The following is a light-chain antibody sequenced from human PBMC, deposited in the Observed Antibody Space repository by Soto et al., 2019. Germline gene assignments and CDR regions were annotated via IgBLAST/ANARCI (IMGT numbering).Light chain of an antibody. CDR1: QSISSW. CDR3: QQYNSYSGT. V-gene: IGKV1-5*03. Sequence: DIQMTQSPSTLSASVGDRVTITCRASQSISSWLAWYQQKPGKAPKLLIYKASSLESGVPSRFSGSGSGTEFTLTISSLQPEDFATYYCQQYNSYSGTFGQGTKVEIK. J-gene: IGKJ1*01. CDR2: KAS.